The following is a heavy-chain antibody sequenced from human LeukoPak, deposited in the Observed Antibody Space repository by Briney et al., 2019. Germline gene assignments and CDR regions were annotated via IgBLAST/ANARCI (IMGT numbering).Heavy chain of an antibody. Sequence: SGTLSLTCAVYVGSFSGYYWSWIRQPPGKGLEWIGEINHSGSTNYNPSLKSRVTISVDTSKNQFSLKLSSVTAADTAVYYCARLYDTSGYGGWFDPWGQGTLVTVSS. CDR3: ARLYDTSGYGGWFDP. CDR1: VGSFSGYY. CDR2: INHSGST. J-gene: IGHJ5*02. V-gene: IGHV4-34*01. D-gene: IGHD3-22*01.